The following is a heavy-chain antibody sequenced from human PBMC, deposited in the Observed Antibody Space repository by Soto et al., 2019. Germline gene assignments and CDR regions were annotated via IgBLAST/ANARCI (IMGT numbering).Heavy chain of an antibody. CDR3: ASVTAMVTGLTW. CDR2: IWYDGSNK. CDR1: GFTFSSYG. V-gene: IGHV3-33*01. D-gene: IGHD5-18*01. Sequence: RLSCAASGFTFSSYGMHWVRQAPGKGLEWVAVIWYDGSNKYYADSVKGRFTISRDNSKNTLYLQMNSLRAEDTAVYYCASVTAMVTGLTWWGQGTLVTVPQ. J-gene: IGHJ4*02.